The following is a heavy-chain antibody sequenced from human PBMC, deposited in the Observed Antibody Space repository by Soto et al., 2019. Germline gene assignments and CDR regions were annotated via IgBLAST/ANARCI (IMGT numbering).Heavy chain of an antibody. CDR3: CSGSPYYYYGMDV. Sequence: SETLSLTCAVSGGSISSSNWWSWVRQHPGKGLEWIGEIYHSGSTNYNPSLKSRVTISVDKSKNQFSLKLSSVTAADTAVYYCCSGSPYYYYGMDVWGQGTTVTVSS. V-gene: IGHV4-4*02. CDR2: IYHSGST. CDR1: GGSISSSNW. D-gene: IGHD3-10*02. J-gene: IGHJ6*02.